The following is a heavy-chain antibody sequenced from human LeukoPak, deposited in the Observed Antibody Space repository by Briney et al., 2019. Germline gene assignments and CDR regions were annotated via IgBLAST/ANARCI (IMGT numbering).Heavy chain of an antibody. CDR3: TTGVDTAMVFGADDY. CDR1: GFTFSNAW. CDR2: IKSKTDGGTT. D-gene: IGHD5-18*01. J-gene: IGHJ4*02. Sequence: GGSLRLSCAASGFTFSNAWMSWVRQAPGKGLEWVGRIKSKTDGGTTDYAAPVKGRFTISRDDSKNTLYLQMNSLKTEDTAVYYCTTGVDTAMVFGADDYWGQGTLVTVSS. V-gene: IGHV3-15*01.